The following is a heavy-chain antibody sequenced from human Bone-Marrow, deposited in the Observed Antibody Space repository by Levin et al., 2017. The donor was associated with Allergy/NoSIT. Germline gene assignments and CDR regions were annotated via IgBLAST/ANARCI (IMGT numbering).Heavy chain of an antibody. CDR1: GNTFTGFD. D-gene: IGHD6-25*01. J-gene: IGHJ4*02. Sequence: GESLKISCKSSGNTFTGFDFHWLRQAPGQGLEWMGWISANSGNTGYAQNFQDRVTMTRNPSIRTAYMELSTLRSDDTAIYYCARAEGAATFDSWGQGTQVTVSS. CDR3: ARAEGAATFDS. CDR2: ISANSGNT. V-gene: IGHV1-8*01.